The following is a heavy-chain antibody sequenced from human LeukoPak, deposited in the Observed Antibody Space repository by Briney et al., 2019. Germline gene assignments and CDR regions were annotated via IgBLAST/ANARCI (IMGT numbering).Heavy chain of an antibody. CDR1: GFTLQDYW. CDR2: INYDGSAK. J-gene: IGHJ4*02. Sequence: GSLRLSCAGSGFTLQDYWMNWVRQAPGKGLEWVANINYDGSAKYYVDSVEGRFTISRDNAENSLYLHMNSLTVEDTAVYYCSRGDPDYWGQGTLVTVSS. CDR3: SRGDPDY. V-gene: IGHV3-7*01.